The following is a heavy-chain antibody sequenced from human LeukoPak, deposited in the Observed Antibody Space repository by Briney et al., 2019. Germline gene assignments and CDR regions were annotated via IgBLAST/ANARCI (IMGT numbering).Heavy chain of an antibody. CDR2: ISSSSSTI. Sequence: GSLRLSCAASGFTFSSYGMHWVRQAPGKGLEWVSYISSSSSTIYYADSVKGRFTISRDNAKNSLYLQMNSLRAEDTAVYYCARPLGYSGYDSHYWGQGTLVTVSS. CDR1: GFTFSSYG. V-gene: IGHV3-48*01. J-gene: IGHJ4*02. D-gene: IGHD5-12*01. CDR3: ARPLGYSGYDSHY.